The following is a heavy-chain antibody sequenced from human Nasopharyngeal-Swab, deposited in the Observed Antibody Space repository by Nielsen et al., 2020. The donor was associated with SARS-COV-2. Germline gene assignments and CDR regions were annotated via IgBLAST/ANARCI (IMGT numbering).Heavy chain of an antibody. CDR3: VKDSTWFDP. V-gene: IGHV3-23*01. CDR1: GFTFSSYA. Sequence: GESLKISCAGSGFTFSSYAMSWVRQAPGKGLEWVSAITPSGDSTYYADSVKGRFTISRDNSKNTLYLQMNSLRAEDTAVYYCVKDSTWFDPWGQGTLVTVSS. J-gene: IGHJ5*02. CDR2: ITPSGDST.